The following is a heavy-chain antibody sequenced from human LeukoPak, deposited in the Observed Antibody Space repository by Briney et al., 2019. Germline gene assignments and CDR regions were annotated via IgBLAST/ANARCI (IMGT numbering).Heavy chain of an antibody. CDR1: GGSIDGYY. V-gene: IGHV4-59*01. Sequence: SETLSLTCTVSGGSIDGYYWSWIRQSPGKGLEWIGYIYYTGSAFYNPSLKSRVIISLDTSKNQLSLNLRSVTAADTAVYYCARDRRDTSMVWDYWGQGTLVTVSS. J-gene: IGHJ4*02. CDR3: ARDRRDTSMVWDY. D-gene: IGHD5-18*01. CDR2: IYYTGSA.